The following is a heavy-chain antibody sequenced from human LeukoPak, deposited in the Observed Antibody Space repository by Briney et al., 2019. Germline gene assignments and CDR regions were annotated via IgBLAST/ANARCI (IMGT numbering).Heavy chain of an antibody. V-gene: IGHV3-53*01. J-gene: IGHJ1*01. Sequence: GGSLRLSCAASGFTVSSNYMSWVRQAPGKRLEWVSIIYSGGSTYYADSVKGRFTISRDNSKNTLYLQMNSLRAEDTAVYYCASVNGDGAEYFQHWGQGTLLTVSS. CDR3: ASVNGDGAEYFQH. CDR2: IYSGGST. CDR1: GFTVSSNY. D-gene: IGHD2-21*01.